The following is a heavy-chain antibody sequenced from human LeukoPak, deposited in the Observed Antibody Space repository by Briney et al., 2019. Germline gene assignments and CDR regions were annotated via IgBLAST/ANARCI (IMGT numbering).Heavy chain of an antibody. V-gene: IGHV4-30-2*01. CDR2: FYHSGST. Sequence: PSETLSLTCAVSGGSISSGGYSWSWIRQPPGKGLEWIGYFYHSGSTYYNPSLKSRVTISVDRSKNQFSLKLSSVTAADTAVYYCAREGPRNYYDSSGLDYWGQGTLVTVSS. D-gene: IGHD3-22*01. CDR1: GGSISSGGYS. CDR3: AREGPRNYYDSSGLDY. J-gene: IGHJ4*02.